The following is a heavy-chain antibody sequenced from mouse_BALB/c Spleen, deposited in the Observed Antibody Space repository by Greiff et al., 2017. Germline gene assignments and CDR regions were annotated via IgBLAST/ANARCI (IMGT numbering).Heavy chain of an antibody. V-gene: IGHV1-4*01. CDR2: INPSSGYT. CDR1: GYTFTSYT. D-gene: IGHD3-2*02. CDR3: AKTAKDAMDY. Sequence: QVQLQQSGAELARPGASVKMSCKASGYTFTSYTMHWVKQRPGQGLEWIGYINPSSGYTNYNQKFKDKATLTADKSSSTAYMQLSSLTSEDSAVYYCAKTAKDAMDYWGQGTSVTVSS. J-gene: IGHJ4*01.